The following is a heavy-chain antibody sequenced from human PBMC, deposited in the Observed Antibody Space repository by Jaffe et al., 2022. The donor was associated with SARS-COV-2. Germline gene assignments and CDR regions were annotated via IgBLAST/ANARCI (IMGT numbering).Heavy chain of an antibody. Sequence: QVQLVESGGGVVQPGRSLRLSCAASGFTFSSYGMHWVRQAPGKGLEWVAVIWYDGSNKYYADSVKGRFTISRDNSKNTLYLQMNSLRAEDTAVYYCARELEHCSSTSCSHFDYWGQGTLVTVSS. CDR1: GFTFSSYG. CDR2: IWYDGSNK. D-gene: IGHD2-2*01. J-gene: IGHJ4*02. V-gene: IGHV3-33*01. CDR3: ARELEHCSSTSCSHFDY.